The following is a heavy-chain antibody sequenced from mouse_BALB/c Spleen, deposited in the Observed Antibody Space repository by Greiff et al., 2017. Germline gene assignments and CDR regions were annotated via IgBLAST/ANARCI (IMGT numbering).Heavy chain of an antibody. CDR1: GFTFSSYA. CDR2: ISSGGSYT. Sequence: EVKLMESGGGLVKPGGSLKLSCAASGFTFSSYAMSWVRRSPEKRLEWVAEISSGGSYTYYPDTVTGRFTISRDNAKNTLYLEMSSLRSEDTAMYYCARRRLGSPYAMDYWGQGTSVTVSS. V-gene: IGHV5-9-4*01. D-gene: IGHD1-2*01. CDR3: ARRRLGSPYAMDY. J-gene: IGHJ4*01.